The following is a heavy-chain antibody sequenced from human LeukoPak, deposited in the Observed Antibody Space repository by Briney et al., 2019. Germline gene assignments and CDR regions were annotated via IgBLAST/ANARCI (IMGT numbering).Heavy chain of an antibody. CDR2: ISGSGGST. D-gene: IGHD3-10*01. CDR1: GFTFSSYG. Sequence: PGGSLRLSCAASGFTFSSYGMSWVRQAPGKGLEWVSAISGSGGSTYYADSVKGRFTISRDNSKSTLYLQMNSLRAEDTAVYYCAKSLPACYYASGSYYNVGDYWGQGTLVTVSS. V-gene: IGHV3-23*01. J-gene: IGHJ4*02. CDR3: AKSLPACYYASGSYYNVGDY.